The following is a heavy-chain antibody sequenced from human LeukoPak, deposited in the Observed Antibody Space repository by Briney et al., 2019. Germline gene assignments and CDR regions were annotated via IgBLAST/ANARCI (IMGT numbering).Heavy chain of an antibody. CDR1: GYSFSSYW. D-gene: IGHD2-15*01. J-gene: IGHJ5*01. CDR3: VRYPTDHCSGGICYSGPGDT. V-gene: IGHV5-51*01. CDR2: IYPGDSET. Sequence: GESLKISFKGSGYSFSSYWIGWVRPMSGKGLEWLGVIYPGDSETKYSPSFEGQITISVDKFITTAYLQWSSLKAPDTGMYYCVRYPTDHCSGGICYSGPGDTWGQGTLVTV.